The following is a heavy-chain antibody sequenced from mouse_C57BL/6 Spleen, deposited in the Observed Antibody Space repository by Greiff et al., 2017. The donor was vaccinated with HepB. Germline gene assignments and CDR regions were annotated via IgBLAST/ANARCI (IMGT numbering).Heavy chain of an antibody. J-gene: IGHJ4*01. CDR2: ISYDGSN. CDR3: ATYYSNYDAMDY. CDR1: GYSITSGYY. Sequence: EVKLVESGPGLVKPSQSLSLTCSVTGYSITSGYYWNWIRQFPGNKLEWMGYISYDGSNNYNPSLKNRISITRDTSKNQFFLKLNSVTTEDTATYYCATYYSNYDAMDYWGQGTSVTVSS. D-gene: IGHD2-5*01. V-gene: IGHV3-6*01.